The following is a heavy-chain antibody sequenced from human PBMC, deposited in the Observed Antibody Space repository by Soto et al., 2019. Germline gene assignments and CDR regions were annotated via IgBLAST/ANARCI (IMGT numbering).Heavy chain of an antibody. CDR3: ARDHNCSGGSCYYYGMDV. V-gene: IGHV3-53*04. J-gene: IGHJ6*02. CDR1: GFTVSSNY. Sequence: GGSLRLSCAASGFTVSSNYMSWVRQAPGKGLEWVSVIYSGGSTYYADSVKDRFTISRHNSKNTLYLQMNSLRAEDTAVYYCARDHNCSGGSCYYYGMDVWGQGTTVTVSS. CDR2: IYSGGST. D-gene: IGHD2-15*01.